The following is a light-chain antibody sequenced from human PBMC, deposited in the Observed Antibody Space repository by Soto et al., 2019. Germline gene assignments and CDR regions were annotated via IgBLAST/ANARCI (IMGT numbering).Light chain of an antibody. CDR2: KAS. CDR1: QSISSW. CDR3: QQYNSYSIT. V-gene: IGKV1-5*03. Sequence: DIQMTQSPSTLSASVGDRVTITCRASQSISSWLAWYQQKPGKAPKLLIYKASSLESGVPSRFSGSGSGTEFTLTISILQPDLFATYYGQQYNSYSITFGPGTKVDIK. J-gene: IGKJ3*01.